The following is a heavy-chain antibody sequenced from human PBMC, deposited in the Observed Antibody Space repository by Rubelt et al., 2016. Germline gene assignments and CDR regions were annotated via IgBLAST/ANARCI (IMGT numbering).Heavy chain of an antibody. D-gene: IGHD6-19*01. V-gene: IGHV4-34*01. CDR2: INHSGST. J-gene: IGHJ4*02. CDR3: ARSGKQWDALDY. Sequence: QVQLQQWGAGLLKPSETLSLTCAVYGGSFSGYYWSWIRQPPGKGLEWIGEINHSGSTNYNPPLKSRVTIPVDTSKNQFSLKLSSVTAADTAVYYCARSGKQWDALDYWGQGTLVTVSS. CDR1: GGSFSGYY.